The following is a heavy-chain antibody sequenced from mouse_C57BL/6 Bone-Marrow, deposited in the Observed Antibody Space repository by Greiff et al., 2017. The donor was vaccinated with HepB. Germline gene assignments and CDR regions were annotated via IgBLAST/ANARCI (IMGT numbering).Heavy chain of an antibody. CDR3: ARAHDGYRFAY. Sequence: EVQLVESGGGLVQSGRSLRLSCATSGFTFSDFYMEWVRQAPGKGLEWIAASRNKANDYTTEYSASVKGRFIVSRDTSQSILYLQMNALRAEDTAIYYCARAHDGYRFAYWGQGTLVTVSA. CDR2: SRNKANDYTT. CDR1: GFTFSDFY. V-gene: IGHV7-1*01. D-gene: IGHD2-3*01. J-gene: IGHJ3*01.